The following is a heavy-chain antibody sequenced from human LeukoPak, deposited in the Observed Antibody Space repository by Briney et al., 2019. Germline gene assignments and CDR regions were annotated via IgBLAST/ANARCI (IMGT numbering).Heavy chain of an antibody. J-gene: IGHJ4*02. D-gene: IGHD3-10*01. CDR2: IFNTGNT. V-gene: IGHV4-59*11. Sequence: SETLSLTCSVSGGSINSHYWSWIRQPLGKRLEWIGYIFNTGNTNYNPSLASRVTMSVDTSRAQFFLRLSPVTAADTAIYYCASRPADATWYGVFDYWSQGTLVTVSS. CDR1: GGSINSHY. CDR3: ASRPADATWYGVFDY.